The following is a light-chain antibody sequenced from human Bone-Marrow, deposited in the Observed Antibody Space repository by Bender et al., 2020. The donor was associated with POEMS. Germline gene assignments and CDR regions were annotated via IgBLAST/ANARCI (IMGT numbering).Light chain of an antibody. J-gene: IGLJ3*02. Sequence: VSVALGQTVTITCLGDSLRTFYASWYQQKPGQAPLLVIYGENKRPSGIPDRFSGSSLGNTASLTITGAQAEDAADYYCNSRDASDHEVEVFGGGTKLTVL. CDR3: NSRDASDHEVEV. CDR2: GEN. V-gene: IGLV3-19*01. CDR1: SLRTFY.